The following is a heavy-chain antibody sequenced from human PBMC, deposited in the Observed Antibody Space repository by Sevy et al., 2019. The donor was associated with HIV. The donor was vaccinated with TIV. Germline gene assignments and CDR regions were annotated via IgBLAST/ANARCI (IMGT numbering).Heavy chain of an antibody. D-gene: IGHD3-22*01. V-gene: IGHV2-5*02. CDR3: AHSDKYYYDSSGLCYFDY. J-gene: IGHJ4*02. Sequence: SGPTLVNPTQTLTLTCTFSGFSLSTSGVGVGWIRQPPGKAMEWLALIYWDDDKRYSPSLKSRLTITKDTSKNQVVLTLTIMDPVDTATYYCAHSDKYYYDSSGLCYFDYWGQGILVTVSS. CDR1: GFSLSTSGVG. CDR2: IYWDDDK.